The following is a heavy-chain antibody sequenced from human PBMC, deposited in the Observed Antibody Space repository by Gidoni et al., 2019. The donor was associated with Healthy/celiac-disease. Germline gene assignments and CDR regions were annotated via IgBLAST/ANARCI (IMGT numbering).Heavy chain of an antibody. CDR1: GFTFSSNS. CDR2: ISSSSSYI. D-gene: IGHD3-3*01. J-gene: IGHJ6*02. CDR3: ARDQYYDFWSGYYTGQYYYYGMDV. V-gene: IGHV3-21*01. Sequence: EVQLVESGGGLVKPGGSLRLSCAASGFTFSSNSMNWGRQAPGKGLEWVSSISSSSSYIYYADSVKGRFTISRDNAKNSLYLQMNSLRAEDTAVYYCARDQYYDFWSGYYTGQYYYYGMDVWGQGTTVTVSS.